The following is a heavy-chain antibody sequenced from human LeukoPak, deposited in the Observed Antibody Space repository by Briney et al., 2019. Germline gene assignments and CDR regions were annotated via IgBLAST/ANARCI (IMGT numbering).Heavy chain of an antibody. Sequence: PGGSLRLSCAASGFTFSSYWMHWVRQAPGKGLVWVSRINGDGSSISYADSVKGRFTISRDNAKNTVSLQMNSLRVEDTAVYYCARAGFDWIPGGYWGQGALVTVSS. CDR1: GFTFSSYW. D-gene: IGHD1-1*01. CDR3: ARAGFDWIPGGY. CDR2: INGDGSSI. J-gene: IGHJ4*02. V-gene: IGHV3-74*01.